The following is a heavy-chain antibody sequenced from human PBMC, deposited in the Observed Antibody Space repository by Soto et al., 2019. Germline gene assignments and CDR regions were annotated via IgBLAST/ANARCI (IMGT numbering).Heavy chain of an antibody. CDR2: VYYSGTM. D-gene: IGHD3-9*01. J-gene: IGHJ4*02. V-gene: IGHV4-39*01. CDR3: VRFEEYYDVLTGRPSYYFDD. Sequence: QLQLQESGPGLVKTSETLSLTCTVSGGSISSSNYYWGWIRQPPGKGLEWVGSVYYSGTMHKNPSFKGRVTIFVDTSKNQFSLSLSSATAADTAVYYCVRFEEYYDVLTGRPSYYFDDWGQGTLVTVSS. CDR1: GGSISSSNYY.